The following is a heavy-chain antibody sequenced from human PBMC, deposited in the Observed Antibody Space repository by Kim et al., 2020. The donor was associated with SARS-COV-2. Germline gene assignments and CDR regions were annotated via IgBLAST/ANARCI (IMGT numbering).Heavy chain of an antibody. V-gene: IGHV4-59*08. Sequence: SETLSLTCTVSGGSISSYYWSWIRQPPGKGLEWIGYIYYSGSTNYNPSLKSRVTISVDTSKNQFSLKLSSVTAADTAVYYCARRDPYSRSFDPWGQGTLVTVSS. CDR1: GGSISSYY. CDR2: IYYSGST. CDR3: ARRDPYSRSFDP. D-gene: IGHD6-13*01. J-gene: IGHJ5*02.